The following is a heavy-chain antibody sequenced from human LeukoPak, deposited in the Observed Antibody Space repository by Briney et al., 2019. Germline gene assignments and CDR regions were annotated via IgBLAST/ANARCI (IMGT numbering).Heavy chain of an antibody. CDR3: ARLAVDYYDSSGYYFDY. CDR2: IYYSGST. Sequence: PSETLSLTCTVSGGSISSSSYYWGWIRQPPGKGLEWSGGIYYSGSTYYNPSLKSRVTISVDTSKNQFSLKLSSVTAADTAVYYCARLAVDYYDSSGYYFDYWGQGTLVTVSS. V-gene: IGHV4-39*01. CDR1: GGSISSSSYY. J-gene: IGHJ4*02. D-gene: IGHD3-22*01.